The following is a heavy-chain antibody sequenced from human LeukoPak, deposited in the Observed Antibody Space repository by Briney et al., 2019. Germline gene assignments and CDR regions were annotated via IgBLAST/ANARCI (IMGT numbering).Heavy chain of an antibody. D-gene: IGHD3-22*01. CDR1: GYTFSNYG. V-gene: IGHV1-18*01. J-gene: IGHJ1*01. CDR2: ISAYNDVT. CDR3: ARGGYYYDNNGYYPQH. Sequence: GASVKVSCKASGYTFSNYGINWVRQAPGQGLEWMGWISAYNDVTNYAQKFQGRVTMTTDTSTGTAYLRLMSLRFDDTAVYYCARGGYYYDNNGYYPQHWGQGTLVTVSS.